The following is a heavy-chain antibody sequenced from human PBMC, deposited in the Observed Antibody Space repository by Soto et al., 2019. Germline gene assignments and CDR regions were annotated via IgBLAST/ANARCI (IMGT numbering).Heavy chain of an antibody. D-gene: IGHD2-2*01. Sequence: ASVKVSCKASGYTFTSYDINWVRQATGQGLEWMGWMNPNSGNTGYAQKFQGRVTMTRNTPISTAYMELSSLRSEDTAVYYCARDPTPLYCSSTSCYAQQPSDAFDIWGQGTMVTVSS. CDR3: ARDPTPLYCSSTSCYAQQPSDAFDI. CDR2: MNPNSGNT. V-gene: IGHV1-8*01. CDR1: GYTFTSYD. J-gene: IGHJ3*02.